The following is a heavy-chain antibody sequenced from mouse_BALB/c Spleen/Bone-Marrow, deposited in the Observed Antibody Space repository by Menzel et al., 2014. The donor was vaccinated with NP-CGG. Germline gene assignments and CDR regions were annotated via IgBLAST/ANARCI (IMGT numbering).Heavy chain of an antibody. CDR1: GYTFTDYA. D-gene: IGHD2-4*01. V-gene: IGHV1-67*01. CDR3: ARGSYYDPAWFAY. Sequence: QVQLQQSGPELVRPGVSVKISCEGSGYTFTDYAMHWVKQSHAKSLEWIGVISTYSGNTNYNQKFKGKATMTVDKSSSTAYMELARLTSEDSAIYYCARGSYYDPAWFAYWGQGTLVTVSA. CDR2: ISTYSGNT. J-gene: IGHJ3*01.